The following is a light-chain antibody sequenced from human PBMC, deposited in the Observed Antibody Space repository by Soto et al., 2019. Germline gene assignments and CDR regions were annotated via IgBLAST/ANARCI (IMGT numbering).Light chain of an antibody. CDR3: QPRSNWPPLFT. Sequence: EIVLTQSPATLSLSPGERATLSCRASQSVYNYLAWYEQKPGQAPRLLIYDASKRATGIPARFSGSGSGTDFTLTISSLEPEDFAVYYCQPRSNWPPLFTFGPGTKVDIK. V-gene: IGKV3-11*01. J-gene: IGKJ3*01. CDR2: DAS. CDR1: QSVYNY.